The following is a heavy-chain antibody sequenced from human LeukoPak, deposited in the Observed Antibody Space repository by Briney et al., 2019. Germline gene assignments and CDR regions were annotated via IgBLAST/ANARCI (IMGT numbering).Heavy chain of an antibody. CDR3: AKIAYCGGDCYSLYYFDY. D-gene: IGHD2-21*02. CDR2: IYYSGST. V-gene: IGHV4-39*07. J-gene: IGHJ4*02. CDR1: GGSISSSSYY. Sequence: SETLSLTCTVSGGSISSSSYYWGWIRQPPGKGLEWIGSIYYSGSTYYNPSLKSRVTISVDTSKNQFSLKLSSVTAADTAVYYCAKIAYCGGDCYSLYYFDYWGQGTLVTVSS.